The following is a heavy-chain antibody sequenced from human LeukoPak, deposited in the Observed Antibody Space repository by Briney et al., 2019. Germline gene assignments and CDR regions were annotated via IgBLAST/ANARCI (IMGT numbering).Heavy chain of an antibody. V-gene: IGHV1-3*01. D-gene: IGHD3-10*02. Sequence: ASVKVSCKASGYTFTSYAMHWVRQAPGQRLEWMGWINAGNGNTKYSQKFQRRVTITRDTSASTAYMELSSLRSEDTAVYYCARDAGVFGVDYWGQGTLVTVSS. CDR2: INAGNGNT. CDR3: ARDAGVFGVDY. CDR1: GYTFTSYA. J-gene: IGHJ4*02.